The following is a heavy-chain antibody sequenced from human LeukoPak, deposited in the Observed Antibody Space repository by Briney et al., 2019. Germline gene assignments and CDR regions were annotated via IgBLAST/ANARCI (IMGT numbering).Heavy chain of an antibody. D-gene: IGHD6-13*01. CDR1: GFTFSSYS. CDR3: ARVGRAAEDDY. Sequence: GGSLRLSCAASGFTFSSYSMNWVRQAPGKGLEWVSYISSSSSTIYYADSVKGRFTISRDNAKNSLYLQMNSLRAEDTAVYYCARVGRAAEDDYWGQGTLVTVSS. J-gene: IGHJ4*02. V-gene: IGHV3-48*01. CDR2: ISSSSSTI.